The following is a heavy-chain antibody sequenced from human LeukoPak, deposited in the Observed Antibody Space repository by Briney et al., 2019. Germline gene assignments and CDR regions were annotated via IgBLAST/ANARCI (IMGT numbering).Heavy chain of an antibody. V-gene: IGHV4-59*08. J-gene: IGHJ4*02. Sequence: SETLSLTCTVYGGSISSYYWSWIRQPPGKGLEWIGYIYYSGSTNYNPSLKSRVTISVDTSKNQFSLKLSSVTAADTAVYYCARYGDYVDYWGQGTLVTVSS. D-gene: IGHD4-17*01. CDR3: ARYGDYVDY. CDR2: IYYSGST. CDR1: GGSISSYY.